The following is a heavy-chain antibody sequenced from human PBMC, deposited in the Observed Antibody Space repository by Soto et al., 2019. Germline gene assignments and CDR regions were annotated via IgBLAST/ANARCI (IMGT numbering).Heavy chain of an antibody. D-gene: IGHD5-12*01. V-gene: IGHV3-23*01. Sequence: EVQLLESGGGLVQPGGSLRLSCAASGFTFSNYAMSWVRQSPGKGLEWVSIITSSGSSTHYADSVKGRFTISRDNSKNTLYLQMNTLRAADSAVYYCAKGMATILGGCDSWGQGTQVTVSS. CDR3: AKGMATILGGCDS. J-gene: IGHJ5*01. CDR1: GFTFSNYA. CDR2: ITSSGSST.